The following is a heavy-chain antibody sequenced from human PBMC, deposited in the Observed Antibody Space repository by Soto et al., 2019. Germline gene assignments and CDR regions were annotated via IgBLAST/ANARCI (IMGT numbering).Heavy chain of an antibody. Sequence: EVQLMETGGALIQPGGSLRLSCAASGFAVSNHYMNWVRQAPGKGLEWVSIIRTTGSTYYADSVKGRFTISRDNSKNTVSLEMNSLRVEDTAVYYCARNSMMDVWGQGTTVIVSS. V-gene: IGHV3-53*02. CDR1: GFAVSNHY. CDR3: ARNSMMDV. J-gene: IGHJ6*02. CDR2: IRTTGST.